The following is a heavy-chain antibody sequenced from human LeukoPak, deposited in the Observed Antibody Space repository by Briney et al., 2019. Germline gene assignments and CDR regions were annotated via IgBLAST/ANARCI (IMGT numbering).Heavy chain of an antibody. J-gene: IGHJ4*02. CDR3: AKDENRGGYVFDY. V-gene: IGHV3-30*18. CDR2: ISYDGSNK. D-gene: IGHD3-16*01. Sequence: GGSLRLSCAASGFTFSNYEMNWVRQAPGKGLEWVAVISYDGSNKYYADSVKGRFTISRDNSKNTLYLQMNSRRAEDTAVYYCAKDENRGGYVFDYWGQGTLVTISS. CDR1: GFTFSNYE.